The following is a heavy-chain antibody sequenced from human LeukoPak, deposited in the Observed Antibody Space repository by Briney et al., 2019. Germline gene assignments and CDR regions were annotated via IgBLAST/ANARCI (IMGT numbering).Heavy chain of an antibody. CDR2: ISYDGSNK. CDR1: GFTFSSYG. Sequence: PGGSLRLSCAASGFTFSSYGMHWVRQAPGKGLEWVAVISYDGSNKYYADSVKGRLTISRDNSKNTLYLQMNSLRAEDTAVYYCAKDLYDSSGTYYYYYGMDVWGQGTTVTVSS. J-gene: IGHJ6*02. D-gene: IGHD3-22*01. V-gene: IGHV3-30*18. CDR3: AKDLYDSSGTYYYYYGMDV.